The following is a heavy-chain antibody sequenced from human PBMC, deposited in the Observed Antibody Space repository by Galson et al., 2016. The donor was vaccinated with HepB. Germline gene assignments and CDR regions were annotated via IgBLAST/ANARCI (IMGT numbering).Heavy chain of an antibody. Sequence: SLRLSCAASGFTFSDYWMDWVRQAPGKGLEWVANINTDGNEKNYVDSVKGRFTISRDNSKNSLYLQMSVLRAEDTAVYYCARENWRLDYWGQGALVTVSS. CDR2: INTDGNEK. CDR1: GFTFSDYW. J-gene: IGHJ4*02. D-gene: IGHD1-1*01. V-gene: IGHV3-7*03. CDR3: ARENWRLDY.